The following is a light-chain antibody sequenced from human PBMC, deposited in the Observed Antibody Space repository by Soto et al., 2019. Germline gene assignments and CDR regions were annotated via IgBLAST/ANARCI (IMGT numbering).Light chain of an antibody. CDR3: HQYVTSPPT. V-gene: IGKV3-20*01. J-gene: IGKJ1*01. Sequence: EIVLTQSPGTLSLSPGERATLSCRASQSVSSNYLAWYQQKPGQAPRLLIYGASSRATGIPDRFSGSGSGTDFTLTISRLQPEDFAVYYCHQYVTSPPTFGQGTKVEIK. CDR1: QSVSSNY. CDR2: GAS.